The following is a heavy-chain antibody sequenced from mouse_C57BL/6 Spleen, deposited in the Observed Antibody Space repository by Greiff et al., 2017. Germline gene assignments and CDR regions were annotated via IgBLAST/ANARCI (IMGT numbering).Heavy chain of an antibody. CDR2: IDPSGSYT. CDR3: AERYCGYDDGYIDD. J-gene: IGHJ1*03. D-gene: IGHD2-2*01. V-gene: IGHV1-59*01. CDR1: GYTFTSYW. Sequence: QVQLQQPGAELVRPGTSVKLSCKASGYTFTSYWMHWVKQRPGQGLEWIGVIDPSGSYTNYNQKFKGKATLTADTSSSTAYMQLSSLTSEDSAVYYCAERYCGYDDGYIDDWGTGTTVTVSS.